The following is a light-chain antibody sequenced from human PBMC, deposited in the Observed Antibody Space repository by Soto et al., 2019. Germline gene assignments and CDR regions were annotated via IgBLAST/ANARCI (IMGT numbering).Light chain of an antibody. V-gene: IGKV2-28*01. CDR1: QSLLHSNGYNY. J-gene: IGKJ3*01. CDR2: LGS. CDR3: MQALQKGT. Sequence: DIVMTQSPLSLPVTPGEPASISCRSSQSLLHSNGYNYLDWYLQKPGQSPQLLIYLGSNRASGVPDRFSGSGSCTDFTLKISRVEAEDVGVYYCMQALQKGTFGPGTKVDIK.